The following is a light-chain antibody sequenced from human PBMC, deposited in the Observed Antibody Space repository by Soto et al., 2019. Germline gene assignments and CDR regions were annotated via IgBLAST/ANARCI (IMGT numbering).Light chain of an antibody. CDR2: EIS. V-gene: IGLV2-14*01. CDR3: SSYTKTDPRAVL. Sequence: QSALTQPASVSGSPGQSSTMSCSGTSSDVGGYDSVSWYQHHPGKAPKLIIYEISKRPSGISTRFSGSGSAYTASLRISGLQAAEECDYYCSSYTKTDPRAVLFGGGTKVTVL. CDR1: SSDVGGYDS. J-gene: IGLJ2*01.